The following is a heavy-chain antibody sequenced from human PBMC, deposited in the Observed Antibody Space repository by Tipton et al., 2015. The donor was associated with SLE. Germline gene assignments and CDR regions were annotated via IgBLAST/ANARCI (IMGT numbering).Heavy chain of an antibody. CDR2: IYYSGST. CDR1: GGSISSYY. CDR3: ARPRIVGATSPFDY. V-gene: IGHV4-59*08. D-gene: IGHD1-26*01. Sequence: LRLSCTVSGGSISSYYWSWIRQPPGKGLEWIGYIYYSGSTNYNPSLKSRVTISVDTSKNQFSLKLSSVTAADTAVYYCARPRIVGATSPFDYWGQGTLVTVSS. J-gene: IGHJ4*02.